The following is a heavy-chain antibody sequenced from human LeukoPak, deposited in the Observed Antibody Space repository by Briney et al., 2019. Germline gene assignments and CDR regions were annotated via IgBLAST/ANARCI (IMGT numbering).Heavy chain of an antibody. J-gene: IGHJ3*02. V-gene: IGHV4-59*01. CDR3: ARNCGGDCVAFDI. Sequence: PSETLSLTCTVSGGSISSYYWSWIRQPPGKGLEWIGYIYYSGSTNYNPSLKSRVTISVDTSKNQFSLKLSSVTAADTAVYYCARNCGGDCVAFDIWGQGTMVTVSS. CDR1: GGSISSYY. CDR2: IYYSGST. D-gene: IGHD2-21*02.